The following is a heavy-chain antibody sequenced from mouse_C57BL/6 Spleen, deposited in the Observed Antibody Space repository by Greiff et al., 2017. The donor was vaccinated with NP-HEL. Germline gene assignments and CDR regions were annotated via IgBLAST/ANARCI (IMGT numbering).Heavy chain of an antibody. V-gene: IGHV1-18*01. J-gene: IGHJ3*01. CDR2: INPNNGGT. CDR1: GYTFTDYN. CDR3: ARSLGGFAY. Sequence: EVQLVESGPELVKPGASVKIPCKASGYTFTDYNMDWVKQSHGKSLEWIGDINPNNGGTIYNQKFKGKATLTVDKSSSTAYMELRSLTSEDTAVYYCARSLGGFAYWGQGTLVTVSA. D-gene: IGHD4-1*01.